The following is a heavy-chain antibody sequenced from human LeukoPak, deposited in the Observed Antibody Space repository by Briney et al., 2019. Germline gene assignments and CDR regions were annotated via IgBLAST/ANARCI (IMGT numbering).Heavy chain of an antibody. V-gene: IGHV1-24*01. CDR1: GYTLTELS. D-gene: IGHD1-20*01. J-gene: IGHJ3*02. Sequence: ASVKVSCKVSGYTLTELSMHWVREAPGKGLGWMGGFDPEDGETIYAQKFQGRVTMTEDPSTATAYMELRSLSSEATAVYYCATSSDLITGTADAFDIWGQGTMVTVSS. CDR2: FDPEDGET. CDR3: ATSSDLITGTADAFDI.